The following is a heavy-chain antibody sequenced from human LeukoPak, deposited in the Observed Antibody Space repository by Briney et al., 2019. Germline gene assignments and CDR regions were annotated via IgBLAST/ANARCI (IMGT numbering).Heavy chain of an antibody. Sequence: SETLSLTCTVSGGSISSYYWSWIRQPPGKGLEWIGYIYYSGSTNYNLSLKSRVIISIDTSKNQFSLKLSSVTAADTAVYYCARRSSSSWNIFDYWGQGTLVTVSS. V-gene: IGHV4-59*12. CDR2: IYYSGST. D-gene: IGHD6-13*01. CDR1: GGSISSYY. J-gene: IGHJ4*02. CDR3: ARRSSSSWNIFDY.